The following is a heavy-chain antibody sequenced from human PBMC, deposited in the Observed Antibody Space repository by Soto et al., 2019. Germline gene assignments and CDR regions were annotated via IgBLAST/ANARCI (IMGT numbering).Heavy chain of an antibody. Sequence: SETLSLTCTVSGGSISSYYWSWIRQPPGKGLEWIGYIYYSGSTNYNPSLKSRATISVDTSKNQFSLKLSSVTAADTAVYYCARQDCSGGSCYPVWFDPWGQGTLVTVSS. CDR2: IYYSGST. V-gene: IGHV4-59*08. CDR3: ARQDCSGGSCYPVWFDP. CDR1: GGSISSYY. D-gene: IGHD2-15*01. J-gene: IGHJ5*02.